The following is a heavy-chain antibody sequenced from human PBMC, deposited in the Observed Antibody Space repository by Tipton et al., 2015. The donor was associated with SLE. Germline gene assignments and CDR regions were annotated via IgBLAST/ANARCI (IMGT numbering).Heavy chain of an antibody. J-gene: IGHJ6*02. CDR2: IYYSGST. V-gene: IGHV4-61*08. Sequence: TLSLTCTVSGGSISSGDYYWSWIRQPPGKGLEWIGYIYYSGSTNYSPSLKSRVTISVDTSKNQFSLKLNPVTAADTAVYYCASKPSYYYYYGMDVWGQGTTVTVSS. CDR1: GGSISSGDYY. CDR3: ASKPSYYYYYGMDV.